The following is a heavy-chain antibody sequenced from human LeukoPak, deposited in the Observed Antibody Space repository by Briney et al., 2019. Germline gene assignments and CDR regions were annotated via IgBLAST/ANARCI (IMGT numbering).Heavy chain of an antibody. V-gene: IGHV3-74*01. D-gene: IGHD1-26*01. CDR3: ARGAPSGSYYY. CDR1: GFTFSSYW. Sequence: PGGSLRLSCAASGFTFSSYWMSWVRQAPGKGLVWVSRINSDGSSATYADSVKGRFTISRDNVKNTLYLQMNSLRAEDTAVYYCARGAPSGSYYYWGQGTLVTVSS. CDR2: INSDGSSA. J-gene: IGHJ4*02.